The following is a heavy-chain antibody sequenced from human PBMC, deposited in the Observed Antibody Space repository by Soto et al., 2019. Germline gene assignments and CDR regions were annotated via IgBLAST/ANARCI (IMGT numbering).Heavy chain of an antibody. CDR2: ISGSGGST. CDR3: AMGGYYYDSSGYPVPFSLYYGMDV. Sequence: GGSLRLSCAASGFTFSSYAMSWVRQAPGKELEWVSAISGSGGSTYYADSVKGRFTISRDNSKNTLYLQMNSLRAEDTAVYYCAMGGYYYDSSGYPVPFSLYYGMDVWGQGTTVTVSS. V-gene: IGHV3-23*01. D-gene: IGHD3-22*01. J-gene: IGHJ6*02. CDR1: GFTFSSYA.